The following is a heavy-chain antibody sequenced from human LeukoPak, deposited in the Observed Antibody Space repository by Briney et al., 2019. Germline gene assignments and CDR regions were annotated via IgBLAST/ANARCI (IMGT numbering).Heavy chain of an antibody. CDR3: ARGGDSGSYYRYYYYGMDV. CDR1: GGSFSGYY. D-gene: IGHD1-26*01. CDR2: MNHSGST. J-gene: IGHJ6*02. V-gene: IGHV4-34*01. Sequence: SETLSLTCAVYGGSFSGYYWSWIGQPPGKGLEWIGKMNHSGSTNYNPSLKSRVTISVDTSKNQFSLKLSSVTAADTAVYYCARGGDSGSYYRYYYYGMDVWGQGTTVTVSS.